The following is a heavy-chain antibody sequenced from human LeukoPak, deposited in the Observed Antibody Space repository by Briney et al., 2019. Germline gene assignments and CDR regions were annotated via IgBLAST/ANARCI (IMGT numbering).Heavy chain of an antibody. V-gene: IGHV3-48*03. CDR3: ARQRGSGWYMGNWFDP. D-gene: IGHD6-19*01. CDR2: ISSSGSTI. J-gene: IGHJ5*02. CDR1: GFTFSSYE. Sequence: PGGSLRLSCAASGFTFSSYEMNWVRQAPGKGLEWVSYISSSGSTIYYADSVKGRFTISRDNAKNSLYLQMNSLRAEDTAVYYCARQRGSGWYMGNWFDPWGQGTLVTVSS.